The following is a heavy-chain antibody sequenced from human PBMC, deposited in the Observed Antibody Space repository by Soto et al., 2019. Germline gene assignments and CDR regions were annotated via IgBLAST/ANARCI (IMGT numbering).Heavy chain of an antibody. V-gene: IGHV3-33*01. CDR1: GFTFSSYG. D-gene: IGHD3-10*01. CDR2: IWYDGSNK. J-gene: IGHJ4*02. Sequence: QVQLVESGGGVVQPGRSLRLSCAASGFTFSSYGMHWVRQAPGKGLEWVAVIWYDGSNKYYADSVKGRFTISRDNSKNTLYLQMNSLRAEDTAVYYCARRDYYGSRSYGVDYWGQGTLVTVSS. CDR3: ARRDYYGSRSYGVDY.